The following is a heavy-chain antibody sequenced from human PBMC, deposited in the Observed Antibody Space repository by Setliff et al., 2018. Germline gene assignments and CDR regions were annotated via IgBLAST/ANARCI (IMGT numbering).Heavy chain of an antibody. J-gene: IGHJ6*03. CDR2: IYYSGST. V-gene: IGHV4-59*08. CDR1: GGSFTTYY. Sequence: PSETLSLTCTVSGGSFTTYYWSWIRQSPGKGLEWIGYIYYSGSTNYNPSLKSRVSISVDTSKNQFSLRLTSVTAADTAVYYCARAPPNRYSGSYEYFYMDVWGKGTTVTVSS. CDR3: ARAPPNRYSGSYEYFYMDV. D-gene: IGHD1-26*01.